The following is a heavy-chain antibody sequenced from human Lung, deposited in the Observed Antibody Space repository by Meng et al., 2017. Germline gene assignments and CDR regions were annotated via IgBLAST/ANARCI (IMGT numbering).Heavy chain of an antibody. CDR2: TYYRSKWYN. J-gene: IGHJ4*02. CDR1: GDRVSSNSAA. V-gene: IGHV6-1*01. Sequence: QVHLRQARTGLVKPSQTLSLTCAISGDRVSSNSAAWNWIRQSPSRGLEWLGRTYYRSKWYNDYAVSVKSRITINPDTSKNQFSLQLNSVTPEDTAVYYCARDHSGSYYVRFDYWGQGILVTVSS. D-gene: IGHD1-26*01. CDR3: ARDHSGSYYVRFDY.